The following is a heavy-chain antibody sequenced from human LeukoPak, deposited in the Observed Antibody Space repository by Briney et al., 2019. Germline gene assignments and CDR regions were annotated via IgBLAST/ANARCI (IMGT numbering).Heavy chain of an antibody. CDR2: IYPGDSDT. J-gene: IGHJ4*02. V-gene: IGHV5-51*01. CDR3: ARLRYYDSSGKYFDY. CDR1: GYSFTSYW. D-gene: IGHD3-22*01. Sequence: GESLKISCKGSGYSFTSYWIGWVRQMPGKGLEWTGIIYPGDSDTRYSPSFQGQVTISADKSISTAYLQWSSLKASDTAMYYCARLRYYDSSGKYFDYWGQGTLVTVSS.